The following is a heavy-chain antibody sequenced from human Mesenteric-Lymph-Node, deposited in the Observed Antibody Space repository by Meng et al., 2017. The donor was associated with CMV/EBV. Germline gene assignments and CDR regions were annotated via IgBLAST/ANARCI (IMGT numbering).Heavy chain of an antibody. Sequence: GESLRLSCAASGFTFSRYAMHWVRQTPGKGLEWVAFISYDGSNKFYADSVKGRFTISRDTSKNTLFLQLNSLRAEDAAVYYCARIPDFFDRDGYFDYWGQGTLVTVSS. CDR3: ARIPDFFDRDGYFDY. CDR2: ISYDGSNK. D-gene: IGHD3-22*01. J-gene: IGHJ4*02. V-gene: IGHV3-30*04. CDR1: GFTFSRYA.